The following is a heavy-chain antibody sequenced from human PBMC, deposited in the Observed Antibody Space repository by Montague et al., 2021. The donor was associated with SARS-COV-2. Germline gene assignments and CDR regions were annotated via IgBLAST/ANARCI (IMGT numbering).Heavy chain of an antibody. CDR1: GGSISSGGYY. V-gene: IGHV4-31*03. Sequence: TLSLTCTVSGGSISSGGYYWSWIRQHPGDGLGWIGSIYNGGSTHSSPSLKGRVTISLDTSENQFSLNLSSVTAADTAVYFCARGSGNLVQGDHLDFWGQGTLVTVSS. D-gene: IGHD3-10*01. J-gene: IGHJ4*02. CDR2: IYNGGST. CDR3: ARGSGNLVQGDHLDF.